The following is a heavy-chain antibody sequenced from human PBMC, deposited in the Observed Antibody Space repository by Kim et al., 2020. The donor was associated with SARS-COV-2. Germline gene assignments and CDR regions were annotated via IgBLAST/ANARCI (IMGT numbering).Heavy chain of an antibody. CDR1: GGSISSYY. V-gene: IGHV4-59*01. CDR2: IYYSGSS. Sequence: SETLSLTCTVSGGSISSYYWSWIRHPPGKGLEWIGYIYYSGSSNYNPSLKSRVTISVDTSKNQFSLKLISVTAADTAVYYCARDEKLSQYSSGWYHYYYGMDVWGQGTTVTVSS. J-gene: IGHJ6*02. D-gene: IGHD6-19*01. CDR3: ARDEKLSQYSSGWYHYYYGMDV.